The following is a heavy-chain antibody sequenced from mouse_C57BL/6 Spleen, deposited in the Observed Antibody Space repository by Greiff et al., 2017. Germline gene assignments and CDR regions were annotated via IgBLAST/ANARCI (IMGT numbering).Heavy chain of an antibody. Sequence: VKLQQSGAELAKPGASVKLSCKASGYTFTSYWMHWVKQRPGQGLEWIGYINPSSGYTKYNQKFKDKATLTADKSSSTAYMQLSSLTYEDSAVYYCASLSYGSSGGFAYWGQGTLVTVSA. V-gene: IGHV1-7*01. CDR2: INPSSGYT. CDR3: ASLSYGSSGGFAY. CDR1: GYTFTSYW. D-gene: IGHD1-1*01. J-gene: IGHJ3*01.